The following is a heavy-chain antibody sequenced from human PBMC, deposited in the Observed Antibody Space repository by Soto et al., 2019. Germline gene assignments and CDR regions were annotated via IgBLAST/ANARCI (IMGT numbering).Heavy chain of an antibody. J-gene: IGHJ4*02. Sequence: SETLSLTCAVSGGSFNANYWSWIRQPPGKGLEWIGEIYYSGNTNYSPSLKSRVTISVDTSKNQFSLKLSSVTVADTAVYYCASARWDYWGQGTLVTVSS. V-gene: IGHV4-34*01. CDR3: ASARWDY. CDR1: GGSFNANY. CDR2: IYYSGNT.